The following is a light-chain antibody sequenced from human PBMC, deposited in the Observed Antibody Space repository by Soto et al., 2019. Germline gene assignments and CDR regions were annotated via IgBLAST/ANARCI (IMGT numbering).Light chain of an antibody. CDR3: LQQNSYPPT. CDR1: QDVRTD. V-gene: IGKV1-17*01. J-gene: IGKJ1*01. Sequence: DIQMTQSPSSLSASVGDRVTITCRASQDVRTDLSWYQEKPGKAPTRLIYAASSLQSGVPSRFSGSGSGTEFTLTLSSLQPDDIATYYGLQQNSYPPTFGQGTKVEMK. CDR2: AAS.